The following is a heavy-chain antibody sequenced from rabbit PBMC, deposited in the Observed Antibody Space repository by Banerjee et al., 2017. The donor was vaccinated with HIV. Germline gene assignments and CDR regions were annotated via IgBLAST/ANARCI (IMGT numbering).Heavy chain of an antibody. CDR2: IYIGDGDT. Sequence: QSLEESGGDLVKPGASLTLTCTASGFSFGSSYDMCWVRQAPGKGLEWIACIYIGDGDTAYATWAKGRFTISKTSSTTVTLQVTSLTAADTATYFCARGYAGYGWITRLDLWGPGTLVTVS. V-gene: IGHV1S40*01. J-gene: IGHJ3*01. CDR3: ARGYAGYGWITRLDL. D-gene: IGHD7-1*01. CDR1: GFSFGSSYD.